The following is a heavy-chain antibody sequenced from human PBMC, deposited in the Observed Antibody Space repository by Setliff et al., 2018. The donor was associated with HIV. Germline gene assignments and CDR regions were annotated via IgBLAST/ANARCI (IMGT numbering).Heavy chain of an antibody. CDR1: GFTFSSYW. CDR3: VRGSGYYYFDN. Sequence: GGSLRLSCAASGFTFSSYWMHWVRQAPGKGLVWVFGMNTDGSSTRYADSVKGRFTISRDNAKNMLYLQMNSLSADDTAVYYCVRGSGYYYFDNWGQGALVTAPQ. CDR2: MNTDGSST. J-gene: IGHJ4*02. D-gene: IGHD3-22*01. V-gene: IGHV3-74*01.